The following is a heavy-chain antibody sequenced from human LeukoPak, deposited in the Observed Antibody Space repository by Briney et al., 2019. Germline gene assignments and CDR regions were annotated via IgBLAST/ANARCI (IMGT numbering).Heavy chain of an antibody. CDR1: GFTFSSYS. D-gene: IGHD3-10*01. Sequence: GGSLRLSCAASGFTFSSYSMNWVRQAPGKGLEWVSYISSSSSTIYYADSVKGRFTISRDTSKNTLYLLMNSLRAEDTAVYYCARGYYGSGSERYYFDYWGQGTLVTVSS. J-gene: IGHJ4*02. V-gene: IGHV3-48*01. CDR2: ISSSSSTI. CDR3: ARGYYGSGSERYYFDY.